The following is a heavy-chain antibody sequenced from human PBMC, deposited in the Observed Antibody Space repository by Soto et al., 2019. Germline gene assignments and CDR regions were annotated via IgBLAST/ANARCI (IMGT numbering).Heavy chain of an antibody. CDR3: ARRTYYDFWSGYYDNWFDP. D-gene: IGHD3-3*01. J-gene: IGHJ5*02. CDR2: ICWDDDK. CDR1: GFSLSTSGVG. V-gene: IGHV2-5*02. Sequence: SGPTLVNPTQTLTLTCTFSGFSLSTSGVGVGWIRQPPGKALEWLALICWDDDKRYSPSLKSRLTITKDTSKNQVVLTMTNMDPVDTATYYCARRTYYDFWSGYYDNWFDPCGQGTLVTVSS.